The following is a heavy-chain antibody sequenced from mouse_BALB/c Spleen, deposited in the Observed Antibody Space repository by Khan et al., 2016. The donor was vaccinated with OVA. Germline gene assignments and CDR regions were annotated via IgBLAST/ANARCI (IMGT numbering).Heavy chain of an antibody. J-gene: IGHJ4*01. D-gene: IGHD2-14*01. V-gene: IGHV2-6-4*01. CDR2: IWGGGTT. CDR3: ARAYYRYDGYYAMDY. Sequence: VELVESGPGLVAPSQSLSITYTVSGFSLSRYNIHWVRQPPGKGLEWLGMIWGGGTTDYNSTLKSRLSISKDNSKSQVFLEMNSLQTEDTAMYYCARAYYRYDGYYAMDYWGQGTSVTVSS. CDR1: GFSLSRYN.